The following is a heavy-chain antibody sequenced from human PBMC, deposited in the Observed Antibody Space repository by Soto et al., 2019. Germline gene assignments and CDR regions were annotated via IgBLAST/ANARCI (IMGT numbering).Heavy chain of an antibody. CDR1: GFTCRNYY. D-gene: IGHD3-16*01. Sequence: QVQLVESGGALVKPGGSLRLSCEVSGFTCRNYYMAWLRQAPGKGLEWVATISTSGVSSSYGDSVRGRFTISRDDAKNSLYLQMNSLRGEDTALYYCAREFYYAMDAWGQGTTVTVSS. V-gene: IGHV3-11*05. J-gene: IGHJ6*02. CDR2: ISTSGVSS. CDR3: AREFYYAMDA.